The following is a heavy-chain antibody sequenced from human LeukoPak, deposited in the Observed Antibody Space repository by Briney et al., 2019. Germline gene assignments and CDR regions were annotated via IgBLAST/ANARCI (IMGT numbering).Heavy chain of an antibody. CDR2: IRYDETDK. V-gene: IGHV3-30*02. CDR3: AKATNYYYMDV. Sequence: GESLKISCAASGFTFRSYGMHWVRQATGKGLEWVAFIRYDETDKYYADSVKGRFTISRDNSKNTLYLQMSSLRAEDTAVYYCAKATNYYYMDVWGKGTTVTVSS. J-gene: IGHJ6*03. CDR1: GFTFRSYG.